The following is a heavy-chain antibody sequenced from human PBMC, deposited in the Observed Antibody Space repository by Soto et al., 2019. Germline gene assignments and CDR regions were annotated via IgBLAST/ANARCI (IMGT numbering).Heavy chain of an antibody. CDR3: AREPYGADY. V-gene: IGHV4-30-4*01. D-gene: IGHD4-17*01. CDR1: GGSISRGDYY. J-gene: IGHJ4*02. Sequence: VQLQDSGPGLVKPSQTLSLTCTVSGGSISRGDYYWRWIRRPPGKGLAWIGYIYYSGSTYYNPSLKSRVTISVDTSTIQFSLKLSSVTAEAPAVLCCAREPYGADYWGRGPQVT. CDR2: IYYSGST.